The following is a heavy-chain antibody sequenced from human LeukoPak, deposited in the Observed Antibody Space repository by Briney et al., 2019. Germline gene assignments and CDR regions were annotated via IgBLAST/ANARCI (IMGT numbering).Heavy chain of an antibody. CDR3: ASTPVGSGELLGY. CDR2: IYYSGST. Sequence: SETLSLTCTVSGGSISSYYWSWLRQPPGKGLERIGYIYYSGSTNYNPSLKSRVTISVATSKNQFSLKLSSVTAADTAVYYCASTPVGSGELLGYWGQGTLVTVSS. D-gene: IGHD3-10*01. V-gene: IGHV4-59*01. CDR1: GGSISSYY. J-gene: IGHJ4*02.